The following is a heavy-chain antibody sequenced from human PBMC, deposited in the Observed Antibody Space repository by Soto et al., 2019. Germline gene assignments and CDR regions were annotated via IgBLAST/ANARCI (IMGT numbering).Heavy chain of an antibody. CDR2: IYYSGST. Sequence: PSETLSLTCTVSGGSISSGDYYWSWIRQPPGKGLEWIGYIYYSGSTYYNPSLKSRVTISVDTSKNQFSLKLSSVTAADTAVYYCARDYIVLVPAASSYNCFDPWGQGTPVTVSS. J-gene: IGHJ5*02. CDR1: GGSISSGDYY. V-gene: IGHV4-30-4*01. D-gene: IGHD2-2*01. CDR3: ARDYIVLVPAASSYNCFDP.